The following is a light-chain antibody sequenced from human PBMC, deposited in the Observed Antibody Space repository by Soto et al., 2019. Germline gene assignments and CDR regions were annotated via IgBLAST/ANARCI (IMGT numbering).Light chain of an antibody. CDR1: QSVNNY. Sequence: EIVLTQSPATLSLSPGERATLSCRASQSVNNYLAWYQQKPGQAPRLLISDASNRATGIPARFSGSRSGTDFTLTISSLEPEEFAVYYCQQRRSWPPAFGGGTKVEIK. V-gene: IGKV3-11*01. J-gene: IGKJ4*01. CDR3: QQRRSWPPA. CDR2: DAS.